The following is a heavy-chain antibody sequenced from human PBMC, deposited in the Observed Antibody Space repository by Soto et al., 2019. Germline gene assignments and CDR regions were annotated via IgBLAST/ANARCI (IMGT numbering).Heavy chain of an antibody. Sequence: QVQLVESGGGVVQPGRSLRLSCAASGFTFSSYAMHWVRQAPGKGLEWVAVISYDGRNKYYADSVKGRFTLSRDNSKNTVYLQMNSLRAADTAVYYCARDKRDLRFLEWSYYFDFWGQGTLVTVSS. D-gene: IGHD3-3*01. CDR3: ARDKRDLRFLEWSYYFDF. CDR2: ISYDGRNK. CDR1: GFTFSSYA. V-gene: IGHV3-30*04. J-gene: IGHJ4*02.